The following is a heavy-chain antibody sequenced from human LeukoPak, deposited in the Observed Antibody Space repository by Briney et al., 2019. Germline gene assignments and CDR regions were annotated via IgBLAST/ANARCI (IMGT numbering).Heavy chain of an antibody. Sequence: GESLKISCKGSGYSFTSYWIGWVRQMPGKGLEWMGIIYPGDSDTRYSPSFQGQVTISADKSISTAYLQWSSLKASDTAMYYCARHRRGDDFWSGYYKAYYYYYYMDVWGKGTTVTVSS. V-gene: IGHV5-51*01. CDR1: GYSFTSYW. CDR2: IYPGDSDT. D-gene: IGHD3-3*01. J-gene: IGHJ6*03. CDR3: ARHRRGDDFWSGYYKAYYYYYYMDV.